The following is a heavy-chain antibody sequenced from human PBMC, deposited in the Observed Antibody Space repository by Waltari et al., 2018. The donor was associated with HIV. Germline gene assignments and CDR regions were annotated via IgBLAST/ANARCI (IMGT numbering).Heavy chain of an antibody. Sequence: QVQLQESGPGLVKPSETLSLTCTVSGGSISNYYWSWIRQPPGKGLEWIGYVYYSGSSNYSPSLKSRVTISVDTSKNQFSLKLSSVTAADTAVYFCARGRIGSSGYYSIYFDYWGLGTLVTVSS. CDR1: GGSISNYY. CDR2: VYYSGSS. CDR3: ARGRIGSSGYYSIYFDY. J-gene: IGHJ4*02. D-gene: IGHD3-22*01. V-gene: IGHV4-59*01.